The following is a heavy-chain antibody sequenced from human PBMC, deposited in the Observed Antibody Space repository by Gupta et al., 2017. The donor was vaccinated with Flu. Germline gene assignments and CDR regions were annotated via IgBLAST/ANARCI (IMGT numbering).Heavy chain of an antibody. Sequence: EVQLLESGGGLVQPGGSLRLSCAASGFSFSGYAMTWVRQAPGKGLEWVSSMGVSGVGTYYADSVKGRFTISRDDSKNTLYLQMNSLRVEDTALYYCVKSHQLPCDSWGQGTLVTVSS. D-gene: IGHD2-2*01. CDR3: VKSHQLPCDS. V-gene: IGHV3-23*01. CDR2: MGVSGVGT. CDR1: GFSFSGYA. J-gene: IGHJ4*02.